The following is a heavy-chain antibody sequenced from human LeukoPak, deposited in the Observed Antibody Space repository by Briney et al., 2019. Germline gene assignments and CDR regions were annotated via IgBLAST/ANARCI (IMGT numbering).Heavy chain of an antibody. Sequence: ASETLSLTCAVYGGSFSGYYWSWIRQPPGKGLEWIGEINHSGSTNYNPSLKSRVTISVDTSKNQFSLKLSSVTAADTAVYYCARSRSCSSTSCYDVNWFDPWGQGTLVTVSS. CDR2: INHSGST. D-gene: IGHD2-2*01. V-gene: IGHV4-34*01. J-gene: IGHJ5*02. CDR1: GGSFSGYY. CDR3: ARSRSCSSTSCYDVNWFDP.